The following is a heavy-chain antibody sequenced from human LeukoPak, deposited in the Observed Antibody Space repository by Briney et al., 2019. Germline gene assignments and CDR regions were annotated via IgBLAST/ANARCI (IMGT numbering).Heavy chain of an antibody. D-gene: IGHD3-22*01. V-gene: IGHV6-1*01. Sequence: SQTLSLTCAISGDSVSSNSVTWNWIRQSPSRGLEWLGSTYYRYKWYNEYAVSVKSQITSNPDTSKNQSYLQLNDVTPEDTAVYYCARDFRFTMMDYWGQGTLVAVSS. J-gene: IGHJ4*02. CDR1: GDSVSSNSVT. CDR2: TYYRYKWYN. CDR3: ARDFRFTMMDY.